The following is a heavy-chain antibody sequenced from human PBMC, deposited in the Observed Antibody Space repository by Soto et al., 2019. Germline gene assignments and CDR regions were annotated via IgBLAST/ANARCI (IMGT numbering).Heavy chain of an antibody. D-gene: IGHD6-19*01. V-gene: IGHV3-23*01. Sequence: EVQLLESGGGLVQPGGSLRLSCTASASEFTFSSHAMNWVRQAPGKGLEWVSGISGSGGKTYYADCAKGRFTISRDNSKNTVYLQMNSLRAEDTAVYYCAKDAYSSRWYLDAFDIWGQGTMVTVSS. CDR3: AKDAYSSRWYLDAFDI. CDR2: ISGSGGKT. CDR1: EFTFSSHA. J-gene: IGHJ3*02.